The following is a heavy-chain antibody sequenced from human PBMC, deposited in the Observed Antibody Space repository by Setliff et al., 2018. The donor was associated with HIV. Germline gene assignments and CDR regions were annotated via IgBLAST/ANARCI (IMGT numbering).Heavy chain of an antibody. Sequence: SETLSLTCTVSGGSISSSSHYWGWIRQPPGKGLEWIGNIYYSGSTYYNPSLKSRVIIFLDTSKNQFSLKLSSVTAADKAVYYCARGSEYLSGNFDYWGQGTLVTVSS. V-gene: IGHV4-39*01. D-gene: IGHD2-2*01. CDR1: GGSISSSSHY. CDR2: IYYSGST. J-gene: IGHJ4*02. CDR3: ARGSEYLSGNFDY.